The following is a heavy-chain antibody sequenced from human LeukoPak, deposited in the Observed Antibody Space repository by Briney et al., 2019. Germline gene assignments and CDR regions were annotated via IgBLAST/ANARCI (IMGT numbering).Heavy chain of an antibody. CDR3: ARYAGDKTHNYFDY. J-gene: IGHJ4*02. CDR2: IYSGVST. D-gene: IGHD2-8*01. V-gene: IGHV3-53*01. Sequence: GGSLRLSCAASGFTVSSNYMSWVRQAPGKGLEWVSVIYSGVSTYYADSVKGRFTISRDNSKNTLYLQMNSLRAEDTAVYYCARYAGDKTHNYFDYWGQGTLVTVSS. CDR1: GFTVSSNY.